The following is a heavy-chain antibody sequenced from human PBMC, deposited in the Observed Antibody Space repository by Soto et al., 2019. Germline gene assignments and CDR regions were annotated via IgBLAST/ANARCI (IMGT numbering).Heavy chain of an antibody. CDR1: GFTASNKY. CDR3: ARGAYGDYRDYYYSMDV. V-gene: IGHV3-66*01. Sequence: GGSLRLSCAASGFTASNKYMSWVRQAPGKGLEWVSLIQSGGPTYYADSVKGRFTISRDTSENTVHLQMNSLRAEDTAVYYCARGAYGDYRDYYYSMDVWGKGTTFTVSS. J-gene: IGHJ6*03. D-gene: IGHD4-17*01. CDR2: IQSGGPT.